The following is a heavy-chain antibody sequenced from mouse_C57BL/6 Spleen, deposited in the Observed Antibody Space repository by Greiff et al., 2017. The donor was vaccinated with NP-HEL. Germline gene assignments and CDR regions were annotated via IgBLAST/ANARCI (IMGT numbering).Heavy chain of an antibody. D-gene: IGHD3-3*01. CDR3: ARGTPPDY. V-gene: IGHV5-6*01. CDR2: ISSGGSYT. CDR1: GFTFSSYG. J-gene: IGHJ2*01. Sequence: EVKLMESGGDLVKPGGSLKLSCAASGFTFSSYGMSWVRQTPDKRLEWVATISSGGSYTYYPGSVKGRFTISRDNAKNTLYLQMSSLKSEDTAMYYCARGTPPDYWGQGTTLTVSS.